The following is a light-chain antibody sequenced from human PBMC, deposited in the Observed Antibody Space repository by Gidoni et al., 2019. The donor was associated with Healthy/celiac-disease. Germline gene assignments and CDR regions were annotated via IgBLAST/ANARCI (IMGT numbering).Light chain of an antibody. J-gene: IGLJ3*02. V-gene: IGLV6-57*02. CDR3: QSYDSSSHGV. CDR1: SGSIASNY. CDR2: EDN. Sequence: NFMLPQPHSVSASPGKTVTISCTGSSGSIASNYVQWYQQRPGSAPTTVIYEDNQRPSGVPDRCSGSIDSSSKAAAITISGLKTEDEADYYCQSYDSSSHGVFGGGTKLTVL.